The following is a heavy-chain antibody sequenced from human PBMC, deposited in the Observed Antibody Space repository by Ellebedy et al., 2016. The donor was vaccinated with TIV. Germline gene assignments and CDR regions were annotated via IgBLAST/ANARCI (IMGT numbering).Heavy chain of an antibody. CDR3: ARGLGGYVPY. CDR1: GGSISSYY. D-gene: IGHD6-25*01. Sequence: SETLSLTCTVSGGSISSYYWSWIRQPPGKGLEWIGYIYYSGSTNYNPSLKSRVTISVDTSKNQFSLKLSSVTAADTAVYYCARGLGGYVPYWGQGTLVTVSS. J-gene: IGHJ4*02. CDR2: IYYSGST. V-gene: IGHV4-59*01.